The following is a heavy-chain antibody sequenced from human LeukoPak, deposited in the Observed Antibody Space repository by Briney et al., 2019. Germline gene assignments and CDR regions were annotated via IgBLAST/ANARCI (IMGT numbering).Heavy chain of an antibody. CDR1: GGSFSGCY. Sequence: SDTLSLTCAVYGGSFSGCYWSWVRQPPGKGLEWIGEVNHRVSTNHDPSLQRRVTISVDTTKNQFSVKMNSMTAADTAVYYCARGPPSMGIGHYFDYWGQGTLVTVSS. D-gene: IGHD2-2*03. CDR3: ARGPPSMGIGHYFDY. CDR2: VNHRVST. J-gene: IGHJ4*02. V-gene: IGHV4-34*01.